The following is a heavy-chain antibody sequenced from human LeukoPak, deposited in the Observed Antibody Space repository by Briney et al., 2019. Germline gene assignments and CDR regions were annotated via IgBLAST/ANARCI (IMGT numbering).Heavy chain of an antibody. CDR3: ARITADGYGMDV. Sequence: GGSLRLSCAASEFTFTDYYMTWIRQAPGKGLEWVSYISSSGNTIYYADTVRGRFTISRDNAKNSLYLQMNSLRAEDTAVYYCARITADGYGMDVWGQGTTVTVSS. CDR2: ISSSGNTI. D-gene: IGHD6-13*01. CDR1: EFTFTDYY. J-gene: IGHJ6*02. V-gene: IGHV3-11*01.